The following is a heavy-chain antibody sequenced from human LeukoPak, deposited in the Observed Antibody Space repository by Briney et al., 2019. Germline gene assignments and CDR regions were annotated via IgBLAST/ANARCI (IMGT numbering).Heavy chain of an antibody. V-gene: IGHV3-7*01. Sequence: AGGSLRLSCAASGFTFSSYWMSWVRQALGKGLEWVANIKQDGSEKYYVDPVRGRFTISRDNAKNSLYLQMNSLRAEDTAVYYCAREDSSSWPVPYCYYYYMDVWGKGTTVTVSS. J-gene: IGHJ6*03. CDR3: AREDSSSWPVPYCYYYYMDV. CDR1: GFTFSSYW. CDR2: IKQDGSEK. D-gene: IGHD6-13*01.